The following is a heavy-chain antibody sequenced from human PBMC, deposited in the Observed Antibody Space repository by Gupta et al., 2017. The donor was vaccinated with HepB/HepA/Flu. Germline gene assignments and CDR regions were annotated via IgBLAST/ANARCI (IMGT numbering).Heavy chain of an antibody. Sequence: EVQLVESGGGLVQPGRSLTVSCAVSGFTFDDSAMNWVRQAPGKGLEWVLGISWNSAIIVYVDSVKGRFTMSRDNAKNTLYLQMNSLRAEDTALYYCAKGQREGLAAAALDYWGQGTLVSVSS. CDR2: ISWNSAII. D-gene: IGHD6-13*01. V-gene: IGHV3-9*01. CDR1: GFTFDDSA. J-gene: IGHJ4*02. CDR3: AKGQREGLAAAALDY.